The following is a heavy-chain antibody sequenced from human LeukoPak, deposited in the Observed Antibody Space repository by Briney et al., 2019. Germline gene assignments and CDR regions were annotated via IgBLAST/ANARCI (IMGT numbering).Heavy chain of an antibody. CDR1: GYTFRGFG. V-gene: IGHV1-18*01. D-gene: IGHD3-3*01. Sequence: AASVMVSCKASGYTFRGFGISWVRQAPGQGLEWMGWITTYNGNTNYIQKLQGRVTMTTDTSTSTAYMELRSLRSDDTAVYYCARGPYYDSWSGAGYWGQGTLVTVSS. J-gene: IGHJ4*02. CDR3: ARGPYYDSWSGAGY. CDR2: ITTYNGNT.